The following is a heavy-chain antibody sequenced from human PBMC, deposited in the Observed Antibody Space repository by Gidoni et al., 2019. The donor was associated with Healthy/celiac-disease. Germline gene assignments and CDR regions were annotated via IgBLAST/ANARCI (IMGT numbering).Heavy chain of an antibody. Sequence: QGQLQQWGAGLLKPSETLSRTCAVYGGSCSGYYWSWIRQPPGKGLEWIGAINHSGSTNYHPSLKSRVTISVDTSKNQFSLKLSSVTAADTAVYYCARGRPYSGSYYFDYWCQGTLVTVSS. J-gene: IGHJ4*02. CDR3: ARGRPYSGSYYFDY. CDR1: GGSCSGYY. CDR2: INHSGST. V-gene: IGHV4-34*01. D-gene: IGHD1-26*01.